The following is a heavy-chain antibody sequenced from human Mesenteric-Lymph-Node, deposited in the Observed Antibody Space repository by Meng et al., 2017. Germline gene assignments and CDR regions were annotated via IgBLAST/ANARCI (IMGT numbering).Heavy chain of an antibody. J-gene: IGHJ3*02. CDR3: AKDITYRDYDILTGYLHDAFDI. CDR1: GFTFDDYA. Sequence: SLKISCAASGFTFDDYAMHWVRQAPGKGLEWVSGISWNSGSIGYADSVKGRFTISRDNAKNSLYLQMNSLRAEDTALYYCAKDITYRDYDILTGYLHDAFDIWGQGTMVTVSS. V-gene: IGHV3-9*01. D-gene: IGHD3-9*01. CDR2: ISWNSGSI.